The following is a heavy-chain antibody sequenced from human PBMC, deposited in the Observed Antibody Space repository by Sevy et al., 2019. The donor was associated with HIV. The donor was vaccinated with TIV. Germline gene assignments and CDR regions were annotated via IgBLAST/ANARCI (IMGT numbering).Heavy chain of an antibody. CDR1: DGSFSGYY. J-gene: IGHJ5*02. CDR3: ARSPPVVVVPGAPSWFDP. V-gene: IGHV4-34*01. Sequence: SETLSLTCAVHDGSFSGYYWNWIRQLPGKGLEWIGEINESGITYHNPSLKSRVTISVDTSKKQFHLKLNSVTAADTAVYFCARSPPVVVVPGAPSWFDPWGQGTLVTVSS. D-gene: IGHD2-2*01. CDR2: INESGIT.